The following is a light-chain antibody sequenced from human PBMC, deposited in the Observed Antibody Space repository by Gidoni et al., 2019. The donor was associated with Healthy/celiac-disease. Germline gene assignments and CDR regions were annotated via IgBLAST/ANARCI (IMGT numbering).Light chain of an antibody. V-gene: IGLV2-14*01. Sequence: QSALTQPASVSGSPGQSSTISCTGTSSDVGGYNYVSWYQQHPGKAPKLMIYDVSNRPSGVSNRFSGSKSGNTASLTISGLQAEDEADYYCSSYTSSSPSVVFGGGTKLTVL. J-gene: IGLJ2*01. CDR1: SSDVGGYNY. CDR3: SSYTSSSPSVV. CDR2: DVS.